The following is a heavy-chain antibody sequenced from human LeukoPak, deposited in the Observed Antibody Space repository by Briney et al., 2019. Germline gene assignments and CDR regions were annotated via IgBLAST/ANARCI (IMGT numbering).Heavy chain of an antibody. CDR3: AREGRYYGSGSYYSSYGMDV. D-gene: IGHD3-10*01. Sequence: ASVKVSSTSSVYTFTSYDINWVRHAPGQGLEWMGWMNPNSGNTDYAHKIQGRVTMTRNTSISTAYMELSSLRSEDTAVYYCAREGRYYGSGSYYSSYGMDVWGQGTTVTVSS. J-gene: IGHJ6*02. CDR2: MNPNSGNT. V-gene: IGHV1-8*01. CDR1: VYTFTSYD.